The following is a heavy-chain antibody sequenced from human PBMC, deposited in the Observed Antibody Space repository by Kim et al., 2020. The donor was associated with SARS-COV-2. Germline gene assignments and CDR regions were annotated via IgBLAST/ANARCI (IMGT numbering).Heavy chain of an antibody. CDR3: ASGSSGWSNYENFDY. V-gene: IGHV3-11*06. Sequence: GGSLRLSCAASGFTFSDYYMSWIRQAPGKGLEWVSYISSSSSYTNYADSVKGRFTISRDNAKNSLYLQMNSLRAEDTAVYYCASGSSGWSNYENFDYWGQGTLVTVSS. CDR2: ISSSSSYT. CDR1: GFTFSDYY. D-gene: IGHD6-19*01. J-gene: IGHJ4*02.